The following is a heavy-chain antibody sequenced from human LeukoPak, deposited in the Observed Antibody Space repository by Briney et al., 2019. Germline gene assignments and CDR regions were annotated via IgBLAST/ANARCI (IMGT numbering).Heavy chain of an antibody. D-gene: IGHD3-22*01. J-gene: IGHJ6*02. CDR1: GFTFSSYA. Sequence: SGGSLRLSCAASGFTFSSYAMHWVRQAPGKGLEWVAVISYDGSNKYYADSVKGRFTISRDNSKNTLYLQMNSLRAEDTAVYYCARDIAPNYDSSGLYYYYYGMDVWGQGTTVTVSS. CDR3: ARDIAPNYDSSGLYYYYYGMDV. V-gene: IGHV3-30*04. CDR2: ISYDGSNK.